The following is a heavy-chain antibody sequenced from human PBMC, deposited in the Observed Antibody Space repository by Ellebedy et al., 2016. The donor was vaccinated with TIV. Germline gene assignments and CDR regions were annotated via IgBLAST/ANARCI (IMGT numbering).Heavy chain of an antibody. Sequence: GGSLRLSXAASGFTFSSYGMHWVRQAPGKGLEWVAVISYDGSNKYYADSVKGRFTISRDNSKNTLYLQMNSLRAEDTAVYYCAKEGYGDYVGAFDIWGQGTMVTVSS. CDR1: GFTFSSYG. V-gene: IGHV3-30*18. CDR2: ISYDGSNK. CDR3: AKEGYGDYVGAFDI. J-gene: IGHJ3*02. D-gene: IGHD5-12*01.